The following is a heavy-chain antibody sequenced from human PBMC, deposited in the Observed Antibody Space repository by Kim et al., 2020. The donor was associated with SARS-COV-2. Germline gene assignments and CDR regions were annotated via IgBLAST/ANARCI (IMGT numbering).Heavy chain of an antibody. V-gene: IGHV4-31*03. D-gene: IGHD3-16*02. CDR1: GGSISSGGYY. Sequence: SETLSPTCTVSGGSISSGGYYWSWIRQHPGKGLEWIGYIYYSGSTYYNPSLKSRVTISVDTSKNQSSLKLSSVTAADTAVYYCARDRGDYDYIWGSYRLRSYFDYCGQGTLGTVSS. CDR3: ARDRGDYDYIWGSYRLRSYFDY. J-gene: IGHJ4*02. CDR2: IYYSGST.